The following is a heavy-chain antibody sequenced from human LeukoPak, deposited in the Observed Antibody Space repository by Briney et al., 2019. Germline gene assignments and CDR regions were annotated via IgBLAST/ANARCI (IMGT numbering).Heavy chain of an antibody. J-gene: IGHJ4*02. CDR1: GFMFSNYI. D-gene: IGHD3-10*01. CDR3: AKGGRGTYYSDS. CDR2: IRASGGTT. V-gene: IGHV3-23*01. Sequence: GGSLRLSCAAAGFMFSNYIMYWVRQAPGKGLEWVSVIRASGGTTDYADSVKGRFTISRDNSKNPLYLQMNNLRAEDTAVYYCAKGGRGTYYSDSWGQGTLVTVSS.